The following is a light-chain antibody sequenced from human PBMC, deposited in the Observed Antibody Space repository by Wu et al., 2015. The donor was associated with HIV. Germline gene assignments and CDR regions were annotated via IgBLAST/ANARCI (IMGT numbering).Light chain of an antibody. CDR3: QQYNYWPT. CDR2: SAS. V-gene: IGKV3-15*01. Sequence: EIVLTQSPGSLSLSPGESATLSCRASQTVNSRLAWYQQKPGQAPRLLISSASIRATDIPARFTGSGSGTEFTLTISSLQSEDFVIYYCQQYNYWPTFGGGTKVEIK. J-gene: IGKJ4*01. CDR1: QTVNSR.